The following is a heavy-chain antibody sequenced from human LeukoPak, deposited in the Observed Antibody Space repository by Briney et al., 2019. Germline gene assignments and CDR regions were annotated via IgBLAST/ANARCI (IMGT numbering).Heavy chain of an antibody. CDR1: GYTFTDYW. D-gene: IGHD3-10*01. CDR3: ARLRDGWMVRGDRLDH. CDR2: IYPGDSDT. Sequence: GESLKISCTGSGYTFTDYWIGWVRQMPGKGLEWMGIIYPGDSDTRYSPSFQGQVIISVDKSSKNAYLQWSSLKASDTAMYYCARLRDGWMVRGDRLDHWGQGTLVTVSS. V-gene: IGHV5-51*01. J-gene: IGHJ4*02.